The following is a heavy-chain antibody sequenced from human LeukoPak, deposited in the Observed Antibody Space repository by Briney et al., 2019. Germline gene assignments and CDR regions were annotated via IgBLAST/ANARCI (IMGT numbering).Heavy chain of an antibody. CDR3: ARATIVVVVAATGPNWFDP. D-gene: IGHD2-15*01. V-gene: IGHV1-18*01. CDR2: ISVYNGDT. CDR1: GYIFTNYG. Sequence: ASVKVSCKASGYIFTNYGISWVRQAPGQGLEWMGWISVYNGDTNYAQKLQGRVTMTTDTSTSTAYMELRSLRSDDTAVYYCARATIVVVVAATGPNWFDPWGQGTLVTVSS. J-gene: IGHJ5*02.